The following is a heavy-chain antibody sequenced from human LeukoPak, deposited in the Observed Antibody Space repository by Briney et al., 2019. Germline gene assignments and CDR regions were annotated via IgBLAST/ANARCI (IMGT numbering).Heavy chain of an antibody. CDR3: ARGRPTYDFLSGYYADY. CDR2: IKQEGSEK. J-gene: IGHJ4*02. CDR1: GFTFSRYW. Sequence: GGSLRLSCAASGFTFSRYWMNGVRQAPGKGLEWVGNIKQEGSEKYYVDSVKGRFTISRDNAKNALYLQMNSLRAADTAVYYRARGRPTYDFLSGYYADYWGQGALVTVSS. V-gene: IGHV3-7*01. D-gene: IGHD3-3*01.